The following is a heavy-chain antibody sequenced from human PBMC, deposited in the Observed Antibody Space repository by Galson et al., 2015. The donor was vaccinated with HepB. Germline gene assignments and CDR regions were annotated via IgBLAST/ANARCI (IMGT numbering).Heavy chain of an antibody. D-gene: IGHD6-13*01. Sequence: SLRLSCAASGFTFSSYAMHWVRQAPGKGLEYVSAISSNGGSTYYADSVKGRFTISRDNSKNTLYLQMSSLRAEDTAVYYCVKGAAAAGIYYFDYWGQRTLVTVSS. CDR1: GFTFSSYA. J-gene: IGHJ4*02. V-gene: IGHV3-64D*06. CDR3: VKGAAAAGIYYFDY. CDR2: ISSNGGST.